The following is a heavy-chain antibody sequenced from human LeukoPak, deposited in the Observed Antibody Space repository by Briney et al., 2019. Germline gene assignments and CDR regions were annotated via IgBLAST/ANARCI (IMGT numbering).Heavy chain of an antibody. V-gene: IGHV3-23*01. J-gene: IGHJ4*02. CDR2: ITFSGRGT. D-gene: IGHD2-21*02. CDR1: GFKFSSYA. Sequence: GGSLRLSCAASGFKFSSYAMSWVRQSPGKGLEWVSSITFSGRGTYYADSVKGRFTISRDNSKNTLFLQMNSLRAEDTAIYYCAGGDTARYYFEYWGQGTLVTVSS. CDR3: AGGDTARYYFEY.